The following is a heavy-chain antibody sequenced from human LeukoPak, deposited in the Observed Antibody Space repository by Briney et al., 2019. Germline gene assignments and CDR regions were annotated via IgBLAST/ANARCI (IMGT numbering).Heavy chain of an antibody. Sequence: GGSLRLSCAASGFILSSYAMHWVRQAPGKGLEWAAVISYDGSNKYYADSVKGRFTISRDNSKNTLYVQMNSLRAEDTAVYYCASTRSSSWPIYYYFDYWGQGTLVTVSS. CDR2: ISYDGSNK. V-gene: IGHV3-30-3*01. D-gene: IGHD6-13*01. J-gene: IGHJ4*02. CDR3: ASTRSSSWPIYYYFDY. CDR1: GFILSSYA.